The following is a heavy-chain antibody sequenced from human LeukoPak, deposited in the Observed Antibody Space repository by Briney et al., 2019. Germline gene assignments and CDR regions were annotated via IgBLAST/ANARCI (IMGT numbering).Heavy chain of an antibody. D-gene: IGHD6-13*01. V-gene: IGHV3-23*01. CDR3: AKDEFWYSSTLPGS. J-gene: IGHJ5*02. Sequence: GGSLRLSCAASGFTFSSYAMSWVRQAPGKGLEWVSAISGSGGSTYYADSVKGRFTISRDNSKNTLYLQMNSLRAEDTAVYYCAKDEFWYSSTLPGSWGQGTLVTVSS. CDR2: ISGSGGST. CDR1: GFTFSSYA.